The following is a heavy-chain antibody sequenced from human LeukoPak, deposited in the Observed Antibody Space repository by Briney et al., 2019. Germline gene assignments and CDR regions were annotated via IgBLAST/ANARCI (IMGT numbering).Heavy chain of an antibody. CDR1: GSKLSNLW. D-gene: IGHD3-10*01. CDR3: ARDRVTMVRGVTPIGMDV. J-gene: IGHJ6*02. CDR2: IYSGGST. Sequence: GGSLRLSCEVSGSKLSNLWMSWVRQAPGKGLEWVSVIYSGGSTYYADSVKGRFTISRDNSKNTLYLQMNSLRAEDTAVYYCARDRVTMVRGVTPIGMDVWGQGTTVTVSS. V-gene: IGHV3-66*01.